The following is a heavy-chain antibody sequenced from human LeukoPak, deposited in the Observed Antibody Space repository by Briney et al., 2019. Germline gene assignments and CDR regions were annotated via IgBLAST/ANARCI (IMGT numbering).Heavy chain of an antibody. J-gene: IGHJ6*03. D-gene: IGHD6-6*01. V-gene: IGHV3-23*01. CDR3: ANHALAARPPYYYYYYMDV. Sequence: GGSPRLSCAASGFTFSSYAMSWVRQARGKGLEWVSAIRGSGGSTYYADCVKGRFTISRDNSKITLYQQMTSLRAEDTAVYYCANHALAARPPYYYYYYMDVWGKGTTVTVSS. CDR1: GFTFSSYA. CDR2: IRGSGGST.